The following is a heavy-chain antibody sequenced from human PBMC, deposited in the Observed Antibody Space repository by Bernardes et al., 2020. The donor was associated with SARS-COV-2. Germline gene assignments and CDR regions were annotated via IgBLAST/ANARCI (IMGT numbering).Heavy chain of an antibody. D-gene: IGHD1-26*01. V-gene: IGHV3-30*07. CDR2: ISYDGSNK. CDR1: GFTFSSYA. J-gene: IGHJ4*02. CDR3: AREAVGASSSYFDL. Sequence: GGSLRLSCAASGFTFSSYAMHWVRQAPGKGLEWVAVISYDGSNKYYADSVKGRFTISRDNSKNTLYLQMNNLRVDDTGVYYCAREAVGASSSYFDLWGQGTRVTVSS.